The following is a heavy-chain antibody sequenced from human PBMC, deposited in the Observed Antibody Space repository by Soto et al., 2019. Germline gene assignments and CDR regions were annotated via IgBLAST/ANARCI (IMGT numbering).Heavy chain of an antibody. Sequence: QVQLQESGPGLVKPSQTLSLTCTVSGGSVSSGAYYWSWIRQHPGKGLEWIGYIYYTGSTYYNPSLKSRVTMSVDTSKKQFSLKLSSVTAADTAVYYCARGNRAVAGLWFDPWGQGTLVTVSS. V-gene: IGHV4-31*03. CDR3: ARGNRAVAGLWFDP. CDR1: GGSVSSGAYY. D-gene: IGHD6-19*01. CDR2: IYYTGST. J-gene: IGHJ5*02.